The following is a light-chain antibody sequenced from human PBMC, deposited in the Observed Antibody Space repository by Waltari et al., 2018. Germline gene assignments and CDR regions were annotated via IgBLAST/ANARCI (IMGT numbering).Light chain of an antibody. J-gene: IGKJ1*01. Sequence: EIVLTQSPGTLSLSPGERATLSCRTSQSVGRYLAWYQQKPGQAPRLLIYDASTRATGIPDRFSGSGSGTDFRLTISRLESEDFAVYYCQKYVNLPATFGQGTKVEIK. CDR1: QSVGRY. V-gene: IGKV3-20*01. CDR2: DAS. CDR3: QKYVNLPAT.